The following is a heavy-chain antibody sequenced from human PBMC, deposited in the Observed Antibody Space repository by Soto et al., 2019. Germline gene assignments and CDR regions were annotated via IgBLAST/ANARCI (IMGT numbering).Heavy chain of an antibody. CDR3: ARGPGYDYIWGSYRYGDAFDI. CDR1: GYTFTSYD. Sequence: ASVKVYCKASGYTFTSYDINWGRQATGQGLEWMGWMNPNSGNTGYAQKFQGRVTMTRNTSISTAYMELSSLRSEDTAVYYCARGPGYDYIWGSYRYGDAFDIWGQGTMVTVSS. J-gene: IGHJ3*02. CDR2: MNPNSGNT. V-gene: IGHV1-8*01. D-gene: IGHD3-16*02.